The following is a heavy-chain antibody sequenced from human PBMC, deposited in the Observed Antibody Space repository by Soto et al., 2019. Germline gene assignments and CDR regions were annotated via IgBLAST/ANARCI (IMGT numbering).Heavy chain of an antibody. V-gene: IGHV4-31*03. CDR1: GGSISSGAYY. J-gene: IGHJ5*02. CDR3: ARDVGDILTGYYRNNWFDP. Sequence: QVQLQESGPGLVKPSQTLSLTCTVSGGSISSGAYYWIWIRQHPGKGLEWIGYIYYSGSNYYNPYLKSRGYISVDTSKKQFSLKLSSVPAADTAVYYCARDVGDILTGYYRNNWFDPWGQGTLVTVSS. CDR2: IYYSGSN. D-gene: IGHD3-9*01.